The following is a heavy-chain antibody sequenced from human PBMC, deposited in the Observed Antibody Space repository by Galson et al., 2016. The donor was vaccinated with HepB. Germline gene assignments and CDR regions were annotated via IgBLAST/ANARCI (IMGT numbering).Heavy chain of an antibody. CDR3: ARSTYSSGWYSGWFDL. D-gene: IGHD6-19*01. Sequence: SETLSLTCGVHGGSFTAYYWSWIRQAPGKGLEWIGEMNHSGSANYNPPLRSRVTMSVDRSRNQFSLKLSSVTAADTAVYYCARSTYSSGWYSGWFDLWGQGIVVTGSS. V-gene: IGHV4-34*01. J-gene: IGHJ5*02. CDR1: GGSFTAYY. CDR2: MNHSGSA.